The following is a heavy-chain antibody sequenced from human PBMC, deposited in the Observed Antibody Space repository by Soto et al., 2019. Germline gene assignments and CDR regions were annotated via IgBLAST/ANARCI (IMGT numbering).Heavy chain of an antibody. D-gene: IGHD6-19*01. CDR2: INHSEIT. J-gene: IGHJ4*02. CDR3: AIGPRMWLAGGGY. Sequence: QVHLEQWGAGLLKTSETLSLTCAVYGGSFSGYYWSWIRQPPGKGLEWLGEINHSEITNYNPSLKSRVSISIDTSKRQFSLKLSSVTAADTAVYYCAIGPRMWLAGGGYWGQGTLVTVSS. V-gene: IGHV4-34*01. CDR1: GGSFSGYY.